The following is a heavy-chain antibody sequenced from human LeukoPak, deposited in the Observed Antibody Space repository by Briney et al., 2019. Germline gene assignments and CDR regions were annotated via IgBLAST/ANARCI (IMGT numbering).Heavy chain of an antibody. CDR1: GYTLSGYG. CDR3: ARDCSNGVCYPRDY. J-gene: IGHJ4*02. Sequence: ASVKVSCKASGYTLSGYGISWLRQAPGQGLEWVGWITTYNGDKKYSQKFQGRVTMTTDTSTSTYYMDLKTLRSDGTAIYYCARDCSNGVCYPRDYWGQGTLVIVSA. V-gene: IGHV1-18*01. D-gene: IGHD2-8*01. CDR2: ITTYNGDK.